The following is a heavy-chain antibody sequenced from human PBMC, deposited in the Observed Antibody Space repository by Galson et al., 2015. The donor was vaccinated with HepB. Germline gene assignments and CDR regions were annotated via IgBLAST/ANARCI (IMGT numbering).Heavy chain of an antibody. J-gene: IGHJ2*01. CDR2: IYYIGST. D-gene: IGHD4-17*01. V-gene: IGHV4-59*08. CDR1: GGSISSYY. CDR3: ARHKEDYGDYWYFDL. Sequence: SETLSLTCTVSGGSISSYYWSWIRQPPGKGLEWIGYIYYIGSTNYNPSLKSRVTISVDTSKNQSSLKLSSVTAADTAVYYCARHKEDYGDYWYFDLWGRGTLVTVPS.